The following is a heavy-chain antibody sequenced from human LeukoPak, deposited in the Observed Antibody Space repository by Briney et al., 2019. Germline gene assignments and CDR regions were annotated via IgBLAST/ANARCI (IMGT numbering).Heavy chain of an antibody. CDR2: INPSGGST. V-gene: IGHV1-46*01. CDR3: ARDPASYGSGSYLFS. J-gene: IGHJ5*02. CDR1: GHTFTGYY. D-gene: IGHD3-10*01. Sequence: ASVKVSCKASGHTFTGYYMHWVRQAPGQGLEWMGIINPSGGSTSYAQKFQGRVTMTRDTSTSTVYMELSSLRSEDTAVYYCARDPASYGSGSYLFSWGQGNLVTVSS.